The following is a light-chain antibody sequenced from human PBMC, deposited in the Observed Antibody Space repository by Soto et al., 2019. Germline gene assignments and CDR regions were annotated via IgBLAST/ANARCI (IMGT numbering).Light chain of an antibody. CDR3: QQYNNWPGWP. Sequence: YRVTLSSSPEEIVPRSWSAIQTVTSNYLAWYQQKPGQSPRLLIFGASIRDTGLPDRFSGGGSGTEFTLTIISLQSEDLAVYHCQQYNNWPGWPFGQGTKV. CDR1: QTVTSN. V-gene: IGKV3D-15*01. J-gene: IGKJ1*01. CDR2: GAS.